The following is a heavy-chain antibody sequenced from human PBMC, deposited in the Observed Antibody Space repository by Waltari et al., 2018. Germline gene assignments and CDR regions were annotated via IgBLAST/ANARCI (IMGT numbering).Heavy chain of an antibody. J-gene: IGHJ4*02. CDR2: IYYSGST. D-gene: IGHD3-16*01. V-gene: IGHV4-59*01. CDR1: GGSISSYY. Sequence: QVQLQESGPGLVKPSETLSLTCTVSGGSISSYYWSWIRQPPGKGLEWIGYIYYSGSTNYNPSLKSRVTISVDTSKNQFSLKLSSVTAADTAVYYCARWGSPGDFDYWGQGTLVTVSS. CDR3: ARWGSPGDFDY.